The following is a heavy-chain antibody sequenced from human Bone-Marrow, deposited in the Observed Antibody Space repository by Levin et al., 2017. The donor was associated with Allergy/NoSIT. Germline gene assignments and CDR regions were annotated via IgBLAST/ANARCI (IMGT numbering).Heavy chain of an antibody. J-gene: IGHJ4*02. V-gene: IGHV4-38-2*02. D-gene: IGHD5-24*01. CDR3: ARDGYVGDGYDFDY. CDR1: NYSISSGYY. CDR2: IYHSGMT. Sequence: PSQTLSLTCEVSNYSISSGYYWGWFRQPPGKGLEWIGSIYHSGMTYYNPSLKSRVTLSVDTSKNKFSLNLKPVTAADTAMYYCARDGYVGDGYDFDYWGQGILVTVSS.